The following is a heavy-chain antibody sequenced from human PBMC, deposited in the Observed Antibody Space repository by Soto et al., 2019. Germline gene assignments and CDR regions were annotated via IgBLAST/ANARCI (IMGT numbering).Heavy chain of an antibody. CDR2: IDPSDSYT. CDR3: ARHAGIAAAGTFDY. J-gene: IGHJ4*02. CDR1: GYSFTNYW. Sequence: GVPLRISCRVCGYSFTNYWVTWVRKMPGKGLEWMGRIDPSDSYTNYSPSFQGHVTISADKSISTAYLQWSSLKASDTAMYYCARHAGIAAAGTFDYWGQGTLVTVSS. V-gene: IGHV5-10-1*01. D-gene: IGHD6-13*01.